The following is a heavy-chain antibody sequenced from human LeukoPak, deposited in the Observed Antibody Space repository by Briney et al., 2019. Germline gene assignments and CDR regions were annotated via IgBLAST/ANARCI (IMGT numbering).Heavy chain of an antibody. Sequence: PGTSLRLSCAASGFTFRSHGMYWVRQAPGKGLEWVAFIWYDGSNKYYTDSVKGRFTISRDNSKNTLYLQMNSLRAEDTAVYYCAGDRATSYFDYWGQGALVTISS. J-gene: IGHJ4*02. D-gene: IGHD1-26*01. CDR3: AGDRATSYFDY. CDR2: IWYDGSNK. CDR1: GFTFRSHG. V-gene: IGHV3-33*07.